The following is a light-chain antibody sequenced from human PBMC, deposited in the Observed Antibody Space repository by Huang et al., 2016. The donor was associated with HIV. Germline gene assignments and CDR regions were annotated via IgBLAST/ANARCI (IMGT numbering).Light chain of an antibody. Sequence: IRMTQSPSSLSASVGDRVTITCRASQTIKYYLNWYQQKPGKAPDLLIYAASSLHSGVPSRFSGSGSGTDFTLTISSLQPEDFATYYCQQSYTTPVTFGGGTKVEI. J-gene: IGKJ4*01. CDR3: QQSYTTPVT. V-gene: IGKV1-39*01. CDR2: AAS. CDR1: QTIKYY.